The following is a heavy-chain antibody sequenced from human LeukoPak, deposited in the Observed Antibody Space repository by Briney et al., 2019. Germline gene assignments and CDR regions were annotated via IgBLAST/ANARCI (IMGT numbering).Heavy chain of an antibody. CDR1: GFTFSSYA. V-gene: IGHV3-23*01. Sequence: PGGSLRLSCAASGFTFSSYAMSWVRQALGKGLEWVSAISGSGGSTYYADSVKGRFTISRDNSKNTLYLQMNSLRAEDTAVYYCAKTGTKARSWYRYGFDYWGQGTLVTVSS. D-gene: IGHD6-13*01. CDR3: AKTGTKARSWYRYGFDY. CDR2: ISGSGGST. J-gene: IGHJ4*02.